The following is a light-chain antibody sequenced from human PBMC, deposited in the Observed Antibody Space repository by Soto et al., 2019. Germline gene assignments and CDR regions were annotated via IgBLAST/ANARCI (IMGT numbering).Light chain of an antibody. V-gene: IGLV2-14*01. CDR2: EVI. CDR1: SSDVNY. J-gene: IGLJ1*01. Sequence: QSALAQPASVSGSPGQSITISCTGTSSDVNYVSWHQQHPGKAPKLMIYEVINRSSGVSTRFSGSKSGNTASLTISGLQAEDEADYYCSSSTSSNTFVFGSGTKVTVL. CDR3: SSSTSSNTFV.